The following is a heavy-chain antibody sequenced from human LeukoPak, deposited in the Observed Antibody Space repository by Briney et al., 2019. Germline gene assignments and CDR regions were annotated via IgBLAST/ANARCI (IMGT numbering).Heavy chain of an antibody. CDR2: INSDGSTT. Sequence: GGSLRLSCTASGFTFSSYWMHWVRQAPGKGLVWVSRINSDGSTTTYADSVKGRFTISRDNAKNTLYLQMNSLRVEDTAVYYCAKPHTGFDSWGQGTLVTVSS. CDR3: AKPHTGFDS. J-gene: IGHJ4*02. CDR1: GFTFSSYW. V-gene: IGHV3-74*01.